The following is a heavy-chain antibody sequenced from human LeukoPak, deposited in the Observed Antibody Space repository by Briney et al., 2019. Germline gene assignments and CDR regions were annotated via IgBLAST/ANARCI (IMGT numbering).Heavy chain of an antibody. CDR3: ARVVWGQLTYYFDY. Sequence: PGGSLRLSCAASGFTFSSYAMSWVRQAPGKGLEWVSAISHSGGTTYYADSVKGRFTISRDNAKNSLYLQMNSLRAEDTAVYYCARVVWGQLTYYFDYWGQGTLVTVSS. V-gene: IGHV3-23*01. J-gene: IGHJ4*02. CDR1: GFTFSSYA. CDR2: ISHSGGTT. D-gene: IGHD3-16*01.